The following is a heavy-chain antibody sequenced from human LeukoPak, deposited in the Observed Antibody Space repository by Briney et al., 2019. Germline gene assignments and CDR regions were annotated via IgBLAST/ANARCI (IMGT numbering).Heavy chain of an antibody. CDR2: ISGVVGGT. CDR3: AKDHTPAFTFGGVIALFDY. J-gene: IGHJ4*02. V-gene: IGHV3-23*01. CDR1: GFTFSSYA. Sequence: PGGSLRLSCAASGFTFSSYAMSWVGQPPGKGREWFSAISGVVGGTYYAASVKGRFTISRDNSKNTLYMQMNSLRAEDTAVYYCAKDHTPAFTFGGVIALFDYWGQGALVTVSS. D-gene: IGHD3-16*02.